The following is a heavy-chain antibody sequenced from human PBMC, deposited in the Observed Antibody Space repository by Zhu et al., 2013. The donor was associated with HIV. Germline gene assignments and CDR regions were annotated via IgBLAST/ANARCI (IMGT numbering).Heavy chain of an antibody. J-gene: IGHJ4*02. D-gene: IGHD3-10*01. V-gene: IGHV1-2*02. Sequence: QVQLMQSGAEVKKPGASMKVSCKVSGYSFSGYWIYWVRQAPGQGLEWMGWINPNSGGTKYAQKFQGRVTMTRDTSISTAYMDLSRLTSDDTAVYYCARGERVLLHDWGQGTPGHRLL. CDR3: ARGERVLLHD. CDR1: GYSFSGYW. CDR2: INPNSGGT.